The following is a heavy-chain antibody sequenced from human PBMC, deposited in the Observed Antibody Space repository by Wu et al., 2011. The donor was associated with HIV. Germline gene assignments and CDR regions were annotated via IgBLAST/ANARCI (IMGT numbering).Heavy chain of an antibody. Sequence: QLVQSGAEVKKPGASVKVSCRASGYTFTGYYMHWVRQAPGQGLEWMGWINPNSGDTNYAQKFQGRVTMTRDTSISTAYMELSRLRSDDTAVYYCARGHVITMIVGPGYWYFDLWGRGTLVTVSS. CDR3: ARGHVITMIVGPGYWYFDL. CDR2: INPNSGDT. CDR1: GYTFTGYY. D-gene: IGHD3-22*01. V-gene: IGHV1-2*02. J-gene: IGHJ2*01.